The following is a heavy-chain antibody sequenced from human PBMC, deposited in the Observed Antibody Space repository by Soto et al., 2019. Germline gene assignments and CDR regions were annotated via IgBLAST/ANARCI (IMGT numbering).Heavy chain of an antibody. J-gene: IGHJ4*02. CDR2: TGSGTGPG. CDR1: GGSLSTNP. V-gene: IGHV1-69*06. CDR3: ARRHSGGFFRFFDS. Sequence: ASVKVSCKASGGSLSTNPISWVRQAPGQGLEWMGGTGSGTGPGNHAQKFQGRLAVTADKSTSTVYMELTNLSSEDTAVYYCARRHSGGFFRFFDSWGQGTLVTVS. D-gene: IGHD2-15*01.